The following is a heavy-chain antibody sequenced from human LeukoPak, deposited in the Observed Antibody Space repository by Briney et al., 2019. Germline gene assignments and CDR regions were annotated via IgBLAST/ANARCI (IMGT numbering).Heavy chain of an antibody. Sequence: GESLKISCKGSGYSFTNYWIGWVRQKPGKGLEWTGIIYPGDSDTRYSPSFQGQVTISADKSISTAYLQWSSLRASDTAMYYCAKTHYSSGYYADFDYWGQGTLVTVSS. CDR2: IYPGDSDT. CDR1: GYSFTNYW. D-gene: IGHD3-22*01. V-gene: IGHV5-51*01. J-gene: IGHJ4*02. CDR3: AKTHYSSGYYADFDY.